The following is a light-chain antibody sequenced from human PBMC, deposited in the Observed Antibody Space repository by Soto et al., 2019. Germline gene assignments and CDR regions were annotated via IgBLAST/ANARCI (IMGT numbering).Light chain of an antibody. J-gene: IGKJ4*01. CDR1: QSVSSS. CDR2: GAS. V-gene: IGKV3-15*01. CDR3: QQYNNWPLT. Sequence: EIVMTQSPAALSVSPGEGATLSCRASQSVSSSLAWYQQKPGQAPRLLFYGASTRATGLPARFTGSGSGTEFTLTISSLQSEDFAVYYCQQYNNWPLTFGGGTKVDIK.